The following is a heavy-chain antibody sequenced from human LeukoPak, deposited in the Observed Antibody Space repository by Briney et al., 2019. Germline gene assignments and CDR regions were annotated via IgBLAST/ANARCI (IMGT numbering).Heavy chain of an antibody. CDR1: GFTFSSYG. CDR3: ANDYYESSGYSE. D-gene: IGHD3-22*01. CDR2: IRYDGSNK. J-gene: IGHJ4*02. Sequence: GGSLRLSCAASGFTFSSYGMHWVRQAPGKGLEWVAFIRYDGSNKYYADSVKGRFTISRDNSKNTLYLQMNSLRAEDTAVYYCANDYYESSGYSEWGKGTLVTVSS. V-gene: IGHV3-30*02.